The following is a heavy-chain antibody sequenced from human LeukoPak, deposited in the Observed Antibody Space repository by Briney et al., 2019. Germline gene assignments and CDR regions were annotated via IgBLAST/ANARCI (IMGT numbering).Heavy chain of an antibody. Sequence: SETLSLTCTVSGGSISSYYWSWIRQPPGKGLEWIGYIYYSGSTNYNPSLKSRVTISVDTSKNQFSLKLNSVTAADTTVYYCARCSAFDYGMDVWGQGTTVTVSS. CDR1: GGSISSYY. D-gene: IGHD3-10*02. V-gene: IGHV4-59*01. CDR3: ARCSAFDYGMDV. J-gene: IGHJ6*02. CDR2: IYYSGST.